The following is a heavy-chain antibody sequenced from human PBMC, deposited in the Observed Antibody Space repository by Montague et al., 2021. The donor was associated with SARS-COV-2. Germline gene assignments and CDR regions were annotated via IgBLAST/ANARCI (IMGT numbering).Heavy chain of an antibody. J-gene: IGHJ2*01. CDR1: GDSVSSHIAT. CDR2: TYYRSKWYN. D-gene: IGHD2-21*02. Sequence: CAISGDSVSSHIATWNWIRQSPSRGLEWLGMTYYRSKWYNDYAVSVKSRVIINPDTSNNRISLQLNSVTPEDTAVYYCARAYCGGDCYFYWYFDLWGRGTLVTGSS. V-gene: IGHV6-1*01. CDR3: ARAYCGGDCYFYWYFDL.